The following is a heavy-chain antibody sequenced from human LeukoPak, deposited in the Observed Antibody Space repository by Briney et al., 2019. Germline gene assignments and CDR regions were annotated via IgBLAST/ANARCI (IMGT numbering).Heavy chain of an antibody. V-gene: IGHV1-46*01. D-gene: IGHD2-2*01. CDR1: GYTFTSYW. J-gene: IGHJ5*02. CDR3: AKAPRHTSTMLDH. CDR2: INPSDGSI. Sequence: ASVKVSCKASGYTFTSYWIQWVRQAPGQGLEWMGLINPSDGSIAYAHRFQGRVAMTRDTSTSIVYMDLSSLRSEDTAVYYRAKAPRHTSTMLDHWGQGTLLTVSS.